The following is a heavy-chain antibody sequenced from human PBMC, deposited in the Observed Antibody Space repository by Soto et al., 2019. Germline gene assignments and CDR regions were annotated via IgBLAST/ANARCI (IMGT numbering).Heavy chain of an antibody. D-gene: IGHD3-16*01. CDR1: GYTFTTYA. J-gene: IGHJ5*02. CDR2: INTDNGNT. Sequence: QVQLVQSGAEVKKTGASVNVSCKASGYTFTTYAIHWVRLAPGQRPEWMGWINTDNGNTRYSQKFQARVIMTRDTSASTTYMELSSLRSEDTAVYYCTRIYGDYELLLGRWFDPWGQGTLVTVSS. CDR3: TRIYGDYELLLGRWFDP. V-gene: IGHV1-3*04.